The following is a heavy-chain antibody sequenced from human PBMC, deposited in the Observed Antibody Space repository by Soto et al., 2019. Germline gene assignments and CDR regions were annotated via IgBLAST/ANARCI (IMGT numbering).Heavy chain of an antibody. J-gene: IGHJ6*02. Sequence: XGSLRLSCSASGFTLSSYEMNWVRQAPGKGLEWVSYISSSGSTIYYADSVKGRFTISRDNAKNSLYLQMNSLRAEDTAVYYCAREELERIYYYGMDVWGQGTTVTVSS. CDR1: GFTLSSYE. CDR3: AREELERIYYYGMDV. CDR2: ISSSGSTI. V-gene: IGHV3-48*03. D-gene: IGHD1-1*01.